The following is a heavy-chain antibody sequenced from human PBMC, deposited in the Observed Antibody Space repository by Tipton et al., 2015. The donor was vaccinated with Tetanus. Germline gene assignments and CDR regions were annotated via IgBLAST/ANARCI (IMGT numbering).Heavy chain of an antibody. Sequence: SLRLSCAVSGFSFSNYAMNWVRQAPGKGLEWVASVSSTRAYIYYADSLKGRFTISRDNAKNSLYLQMNSLRAEDTAVYYCASGSALDYWGQGTLVTVSS. V-gene: IGHV3-21*01. CDR2: VSSTRAYI. CDR1: GFSFSNYA. J-gene: IGHJ4*02. CDR3: ASGSALDY. D-gene: IGHD6-25*01.